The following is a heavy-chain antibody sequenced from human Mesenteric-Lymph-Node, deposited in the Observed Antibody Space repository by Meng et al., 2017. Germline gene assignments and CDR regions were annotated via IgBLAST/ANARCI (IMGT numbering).Heavy chain of an antibody. J-gene: IGHJ2*01. CDR1: GGSFSGYY. Sequence: GSLRLSCAVYGGSFSGYYWSWIRQPPGKGLEWIGSIYYSGSTYYNPSLKSRVTISVDTSKNQFSLKLSSVTAADTAVYYCARKGYDYVWGADWYFDLWGRGTLVTVSS. CDR2: IYYSGST. D-gene: IGHD3-16*01. V-gene: IGHV4-34*01. CDR3: ARKGYDYVWGADWYFDL.